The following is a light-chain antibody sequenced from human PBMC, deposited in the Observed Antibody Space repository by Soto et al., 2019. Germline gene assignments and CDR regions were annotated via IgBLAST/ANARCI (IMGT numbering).Light chain of an antibody. V-gene: IGKV3-20*01. Sequence: VMTQSPAALSVSTENRATLSCRASQSVSSSYLAWYQQKPGQAPRLLIYGASSRATGIPDRFSGSGSGTDFALTISRLEPEDFAVYYCQQYGSSPITVGQGTRLAIK. CDR1: QSVSSSY. CDR2: GAS. CDR3: QQYGSSPIT. J-gene: IGKJ5*01.